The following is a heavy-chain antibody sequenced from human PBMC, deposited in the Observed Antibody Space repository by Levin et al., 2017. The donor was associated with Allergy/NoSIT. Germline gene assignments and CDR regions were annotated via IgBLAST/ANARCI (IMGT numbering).Heavy chain of an antibody. J-gene: IGHJ4*02. CDR2: IYNSGTA. Sequence: SQTLSLTCTVSGASISSYYWIWIRQPPGKGLEWIGYIYNSGTAKYNSSLRSRVTISKDTSNNQFSLKLTSVTAADTAVYYCARDGGRKTTFFDFWGQGTLVTVSS. V-gene: IGHV4-59*01. CDR1: GASISSYY. D-gene: IGHD3-16*01. CDR3: ARDGGRKTTFFDF.